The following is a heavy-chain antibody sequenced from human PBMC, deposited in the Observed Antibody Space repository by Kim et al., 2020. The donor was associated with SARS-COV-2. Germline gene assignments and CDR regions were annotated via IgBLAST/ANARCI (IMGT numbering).Heavy chain of an antibody. D-gene: IGHD3-3*01. CDR2: TYYRSKWYN. V-gene: IGHV6-1*01. Sequence: SQTLSLTCAISGDSVSSNSAAWNWIRQSPSRGLEWLGRTYYRSKWYNDYAVSVKSRITINPDTSKNQFSLQLNSVTPEDTAVYYCARAFIDFWSGYYPDHYYYYGMDVWGQGTTVTVSS. CDR1: GDSVSSNSAA. CDR3: ARAFIDFWSGYYPDHYYYYGMDV. J-gene: IGHJ6*02.